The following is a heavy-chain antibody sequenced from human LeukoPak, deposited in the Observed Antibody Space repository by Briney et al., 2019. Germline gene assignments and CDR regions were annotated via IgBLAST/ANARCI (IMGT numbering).Heavy chain of an antibody. CDR1: GYTFTSYY. V-gene: IGHV1-46*01. J-gene: IGHJ5*02. CDR3: ARVRKRITMIVVTKAEGWFDP. D-gene: IGHD3-22*01. Sequence: GASVKVPCKASGYTFTSYYMHWVRQAPGQGLEWMGIINPSGGSTNYAQKFQGRVTMTRDTSTSTVYMELSSLRSEDTAVYYCARVRKRITMIVVTKAEGWFDPWGQGTLVTVSS. CDR2: INPSGGST.